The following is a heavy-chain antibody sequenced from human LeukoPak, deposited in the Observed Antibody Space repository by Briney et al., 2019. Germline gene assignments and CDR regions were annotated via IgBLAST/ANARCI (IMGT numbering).Heavy chain of an antibody. J-gene: IGHJ4*02. CDR3: ARGLSGYYYVGYFDY. V-gene: IGHV4-59*13. D-gene: IGHD3-22*01. Sequence: SETLSLTCTVSGGPFSSYYGAWFRRPPGKGLEWVGRIYYSGSTNYNPSLKSRVTISVDTSKNQFSLKLSSVTAADTAVYYCARGLSGYYYVGYFDYWGQGTLVTVSS. CDR1: GGPFSSYY. CDR2: IYYSGST.